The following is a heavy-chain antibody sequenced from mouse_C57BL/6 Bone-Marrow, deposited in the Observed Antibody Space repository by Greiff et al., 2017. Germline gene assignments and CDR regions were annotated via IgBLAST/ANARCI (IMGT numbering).Heavy chain of an antibody. Sequence: EVQWVESGGGLVKPGGSLKLSCAASGFTFSSYAMSWVRQTPEKRLEWVATISDGGSYTYYPDNVKGRFTISRDNAKNNLYLQMSHLKSEDTAMYYCARAGGSSLAWFAYWGQGTLVTVSA. CDR1: GFTFSSYA. V-gene: IGHV5-4*01. D-gene: IGHD1-1*01. J-gene: IGHJ3*01. CDR3: ARAGGSSLAWFAY. CDR2: ISDGGSYT.